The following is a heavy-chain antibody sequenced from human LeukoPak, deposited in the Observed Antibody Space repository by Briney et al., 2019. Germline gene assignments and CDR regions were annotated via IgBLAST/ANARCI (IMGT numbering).Heavy chain of an antibody. D-gene: IGHD2-2*02. Sequence: PSETLSLTCTVSDTSISNYYWSWIRQPPGKGLEWIEYIYYSGDTNYNPSLKSRVTMSVDTSKNQFSLKLSSLTAADTAVFYCARGTTRYTTTYYFDYWGQGTLVTVSS. CDR1: DTSISNYY. J-gene: IGHJ4*02. CDR2: IYYSGDT. CDR3: ARGTTRYTTTYYFDY. V-gene: IGHV4-59*01.